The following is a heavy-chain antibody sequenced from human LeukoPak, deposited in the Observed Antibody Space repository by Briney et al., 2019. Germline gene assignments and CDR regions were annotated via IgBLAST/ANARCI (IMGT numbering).Heavy chain of an antibody. CDR1: GFTFSNYA. CDR3: ARAGRFDSGHAWFDP. CDR2: ISGSGDST. D-gene: IGHD5-12*01. J-gene: IGHJ5*02. Sequence: QPGGSLRLSCAASGFTFSNYAMRWVRQAPGKGLEWVSGISGSGDSTYYADSVKGRFTISRDNSKNTLYLQMSSLRAEDTAVYYCARAGRFDSGHAWFDPWGQGTLVTVS. V-gene: IGHV3-23*01.